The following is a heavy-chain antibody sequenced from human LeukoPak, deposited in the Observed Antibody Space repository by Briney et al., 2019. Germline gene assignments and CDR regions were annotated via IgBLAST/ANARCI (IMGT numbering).Heavy chain of an antibody. D-gene: IGHD2-8*01. CDR3: ARSFCTSATCSKGHFYYVMDV. Sequence: AGSLRLSCAPSGFTFSRYAINCVRQAPEKGLEWVSYISTGGGNRFYADSLKGRSTVPRDNAKDLLYLQMDSLRAEDTAVYYCARSFCTSATCSKGHFYYVMDVWGQGTRVSVSS. CDR2: ISTGGGNR. J-gene: IGHJ6*01. V-gene: IGHV3-21*01. CDR1: GFTFSRYA.